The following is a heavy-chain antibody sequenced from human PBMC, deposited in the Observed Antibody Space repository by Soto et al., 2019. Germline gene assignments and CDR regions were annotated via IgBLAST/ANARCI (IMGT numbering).Heavy chain of an antibody. D-gene: IGHD6-13*01. CDR1: GFTFSSYG. CDR3: AREREAPAGLFDY. J-gene: IGHJ4*02. V-gene: IGHV3-33*01. Sequence: GGSLRLSCAASGFTFSSYGMHWVRQAPGKGLEWVAVIWYDGSNKYYADSVKGRFTISRDNSKNTLYLQMNSLRAEDTAVYYCAREREAPAGLFDYWGQGTLVTVSS. CDR2: IWYDGSNK.